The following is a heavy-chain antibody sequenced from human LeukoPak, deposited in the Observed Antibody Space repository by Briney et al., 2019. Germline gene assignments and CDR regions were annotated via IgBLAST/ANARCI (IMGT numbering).Heavy chain of an antibody. D-gene: IGHD1-26*01. CDR3: AKYSGSYWVNYYYYMDV. V-gene: IGHV3-66*01. J-gene: IGHJ6*03. CDR1: GFTVSSNY. Sequence: GGSLRLSCAASGFTVSSNYMSWVRQAPGKGLEWVSVIYSGGSTYYADSVKGRFTISRDNSKNTLYLQMNSLRAEDTAVYYCAKYSGSYWVNYYYYMDVWGKGTTVTISS. CDR2: IYSGGST.